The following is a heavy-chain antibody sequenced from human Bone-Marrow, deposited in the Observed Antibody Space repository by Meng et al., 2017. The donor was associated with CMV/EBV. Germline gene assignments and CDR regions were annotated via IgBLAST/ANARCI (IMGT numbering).Heavy chain of an antibody. J-gene: IGHJ4*02. CDR3: AKVGDDGHCNNTYCPTTPFVY. D-gene: IGHD2-2*03. CDR2: IYYSGST. V-gene: IGHV4-39*02. Sequence: SETLSLTCTVSGGSISSSSYYWGWIRQPPGKGLEWIGSIYYSGSTYYNPSLKSRVTISRDNAKNSLYLQMNSLRAEDTAVYYCAKVGDDGHCNNTYCPTTPFVYWGQGTLVTVSS. CDR1: GGSISSSSYY.